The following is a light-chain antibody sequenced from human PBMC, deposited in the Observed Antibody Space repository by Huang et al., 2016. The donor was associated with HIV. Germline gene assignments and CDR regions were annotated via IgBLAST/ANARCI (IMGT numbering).Light chain of an antibody. J-gene: IGKJ4*01. CDR3: QHLYT. Sequence: IQLTQSPSSLSASVGDRVTITCRANQAIGTYLAWYQQKPGKAPEFLLNSSSTLRSGVPSRFSGGGSGTDFTLTITSLQPEDFASYSCQHLYTFGGGTKVEIK. V-gene: IGKV1-9*01. CDR1: QAIGTY. CDR2: SSS.